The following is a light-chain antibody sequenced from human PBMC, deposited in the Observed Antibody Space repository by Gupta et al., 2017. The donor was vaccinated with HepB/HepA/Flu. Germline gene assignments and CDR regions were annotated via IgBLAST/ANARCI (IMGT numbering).Light chain of an antibody. V-gene: IGLV2-11*01. CDR1: SSDVGGYNY. J-gene: IGLJ2*01. Sequence: QSALTQPRSVSGSPGQSVTISCTGTSSDVGGYNYVSWYQQHPGKAPKLMIYDVSKRPSGVPGRFSGSKSGNTASLTISGLQAEDEADYYCCSDAGSYTLVFGGGTKLTVL. CDR2: DVS. CDR3: CSDAGSYTLV.